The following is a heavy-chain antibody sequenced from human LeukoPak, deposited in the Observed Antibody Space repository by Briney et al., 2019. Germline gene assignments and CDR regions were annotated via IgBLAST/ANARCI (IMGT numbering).Heavy chain of an antibody. Sequence: QPGGSLRLSCAASGFTFSSYWMHWVRQAPGKGLVWVSRINSDGSSTSYADSVKGRFTIFRDNSKNSLYLQMNSLRAEDTAVYYCARDVGSWGIPPYFDYWGQGTLVTVSS. J-gene: IGHJ4*02. CDR2: INSDGSST. CDR3: ARDVGSWGIPPYFDY. V-gene: IGHV3-74*01. CDR1: GFTFSSYW. D-gene: IGHD7-27*01.